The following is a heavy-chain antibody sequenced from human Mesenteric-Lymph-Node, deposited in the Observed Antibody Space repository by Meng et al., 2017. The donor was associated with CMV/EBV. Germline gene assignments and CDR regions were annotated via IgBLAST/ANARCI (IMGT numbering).Heavy chain of an antibody. D-gene: IGHD4-23*01. J-gene: IGHJ4*02. CDR1: GYTFTDFG. CDR3: VRDLGSTPAIFFDY. Sequence: ASVKVSCKASGYTFTDFGVSWVRQAPGQGLEWMGWISAYNGKKNCAQKFQGRLTMTTDTSTNTAYMELRSLRSDDTAVYYCVRDLGSTPAIFFDYWGQGTLVTVSS. V-gene: IGHV1-18*01. CDR2: ISAYNGKK.